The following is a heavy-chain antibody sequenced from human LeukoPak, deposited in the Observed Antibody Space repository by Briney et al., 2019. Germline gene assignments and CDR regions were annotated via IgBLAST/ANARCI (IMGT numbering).Heavy chain of an antibody. CDR1: GYTFTGYY. D-gene: IGHD3-10*01. V-gene: IGHV1-2*02. CDR3: ARVTYYYGSGREDEFDS. CDR2: INPNSGGT. Sequence: ASVKVSCKASGYTFTGYYIHWVRQAPGQGLEWMGWINPNSGGTNYAQRFQGRITMTRDTSISTAYMEVSRLTSDDTALYYCARVTYYYGSGREDEFDSWGQGSLVTVSS. J-gene: IGHJ4*02.